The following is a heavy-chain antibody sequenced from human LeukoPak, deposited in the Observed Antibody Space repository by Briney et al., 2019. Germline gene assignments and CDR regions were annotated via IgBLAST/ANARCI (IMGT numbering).Heavy chain of an antibody. Sequence: GGSLRLSCAASGFTFSSYAMSWVRQAPGKGLEWVSAISGSGGSTYYADSVKGRFTISRDNSKNTLYLQMNSLRSEDTAVYYCARANSRGWYGYWGQGTLVTVSS. V-gene: IGHV3-23*01. CDR1: GFTFSSYA. D-gene: IGHD6-19*01. CDR3: ARANSRGWYGY. J-gene: IGHJ4*02. CDR2: ISGSGGST.